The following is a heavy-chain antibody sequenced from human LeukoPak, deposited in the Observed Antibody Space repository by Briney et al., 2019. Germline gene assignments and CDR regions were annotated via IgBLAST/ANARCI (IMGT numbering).Heavy chain of an antibody. CDR1: GGSFSGYY. V-gene: IGHV4-34*01. CDR2: INHSGGT. D-gene: IGHD4-17*01. Sequence: SETLSLTCAVYGGSFSGYYWCWIPQPPGKGLEWIGEINHSGGTNYNPSLKSRVTISVDTSKNQFSLKLSSVTAADTAVYYCARGRTVTTLDYWGQGTLVTVSS. CDR3: ARGRTVTTLDY. J-gene: IGHJ4*02.